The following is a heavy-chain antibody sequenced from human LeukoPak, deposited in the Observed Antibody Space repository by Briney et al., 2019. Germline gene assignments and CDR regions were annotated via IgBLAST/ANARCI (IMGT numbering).Heavy chain of an antibody. CDR2: ISTYNGNT. J-gene: IGHJ6*03. CDR1: GYTFTSYG. Sequence: PGGSLRLSCAASGYTFTSYGISWVRQAPGQGLEWMGWISTYNGNTNYAQKFQGRVTLTTDPFTNTAYMELTSLTSDDTAVYYCARADILTGNHDYFYYYIDVWGKGTTVAVSS. V-gene: IGHV1-18*01. CDR3: ARADILTGNHDYFYYYIDV. D-gene: IGHD3-9*01.